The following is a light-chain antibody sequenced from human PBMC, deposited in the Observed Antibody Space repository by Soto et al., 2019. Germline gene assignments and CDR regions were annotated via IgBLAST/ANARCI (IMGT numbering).Light chain of an antibody. V-gene: IGKV3-15*01. Sequence: EIVMTQSPDTLYVSTWEGATLAFRASQSVRTKLAWYQQKAGQAPRLLIYGASTRATGIPDRFSGSGSGTEFTLTISSLQSEDFAVYYCQQYNSWPPITFGQGTRLEIK. CDR3: QQYNSWPPIT. J-gene: IGKJ5*01. CDR2: GAS. CDR1: QSVRTK.